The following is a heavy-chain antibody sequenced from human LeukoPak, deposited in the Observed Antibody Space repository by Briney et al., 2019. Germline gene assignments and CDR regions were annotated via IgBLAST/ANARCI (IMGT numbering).Heavy chain of an antibody. J-gene: IGHJ4*02. CDR3: AAGYSSSWDRFDY. Sequence: PSQTLSLTSTVAGDSISSGDYYWSWIRQPAWKGLEWIGRISSSGSTNYNPSLKSRVTISINTSKNQFSLKLSSVTAADTAVYYCAAGYSSSWDRFDYWGQGTLVTVSS. D-gene: IGHD6-13*01. CDR2: ISSSGST. V-gene: IGHV4-61*02. CDR1: GDSISSGDYY.